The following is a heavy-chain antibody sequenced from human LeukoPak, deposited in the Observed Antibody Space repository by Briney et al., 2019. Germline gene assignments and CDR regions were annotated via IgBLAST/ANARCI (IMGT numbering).Heavy chain of an antibody. CDR3: ARGRSTEY. CDR1: GFTFSLYW. V-gene: IGHV3-7*01. Sequence: GGSLRLSCVASGFTFSLYWMTWVRQAPGKGLEWVANIKHDGSEKYYVDSVKGRFTISRDNAKKSLYLQMNSLRGEDTAVYYCARGRSTEYWGQGTLVTVSS. J-gene: IGHJ4*02. CDR2: IKHDGSEK.